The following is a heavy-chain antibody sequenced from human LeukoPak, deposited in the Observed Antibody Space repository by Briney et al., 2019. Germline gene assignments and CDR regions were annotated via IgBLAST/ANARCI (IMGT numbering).Heavy chain of an antibody. CDR2: ISYDGSVK. V-gene: IGHV3-30*18. Sequence: GGSLRLSCAASGFTFRTYGFHWVRQAPGKGLEWLAHISYDGSVKNYADSVKGRFTISRDNSKNTFYVHMNSLRPEDTALYYCAKDASVGTYLGAFHVWDQGTMVTVSS. CDR3: AKDASVGTYLGAFHV. D-gene: IGHD1-26*01. J-gene: IGHJ3*01. CDR1: GFTFRTYG.